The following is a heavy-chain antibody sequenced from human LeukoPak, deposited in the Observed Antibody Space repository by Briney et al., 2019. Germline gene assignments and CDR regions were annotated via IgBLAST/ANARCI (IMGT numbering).Heavy chain of an antibody. D-gene: IGHD3-22*01. Sequence: SETLSLTCTVSGGSISSYYWSWIRQSPGKRLEWIAYISFTGNTNYNPSLKSRVTISLDTSKTHYSLTLSSLTAADTAVYYCARSPPGWYYDNSGQYYFDTWGQGALVTVSS. V-gene: IGHV4-59*08. CDR1: GGSISSYY. CDR2: ISFTGNT. CDR3: ARSPPGWYYDNSGQYYFDT. J-gene: IGHJ4*02.